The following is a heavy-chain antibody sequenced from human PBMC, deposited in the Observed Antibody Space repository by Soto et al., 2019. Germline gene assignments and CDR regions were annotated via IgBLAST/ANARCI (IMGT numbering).Heavy chain of an antibody. V-gene: IGHV3-7*01. CDR3: ARDRKYYDSSGYYGDAFDI. J-gene: IGHJ3*02. CDR1: GFTFSSYW. CDR2: IKQDGSEK. D-gene: IGHD3-22*01. Sequence: GGSLRLSCAASGFTFSSYWMSWVRQAPGKGLEWVANIKQDGSEKYYVDSVKGRFTISRDNAKNSLYLQMNSLRAEDTAVYYCARDRKYYDSSGYYGDAFDIWGQGTIVTVSS.